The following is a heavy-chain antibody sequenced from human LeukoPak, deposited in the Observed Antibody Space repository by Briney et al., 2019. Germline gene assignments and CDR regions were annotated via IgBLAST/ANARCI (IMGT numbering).Heavy chain of an antibody. V-gene: IGHV3-30*02. J-gene: IGHJ4*02. Sequence: PGGSLRLSYAASGFTFSSYGMHWVRQAPGKGLEWVAFIRYDGSNKYYADSVKGRFTISRDNSKNTLYLQMNSLRAEDTAVYYCAKDQDYYFDYWGQGTLVTVSS. CDR1: GFTFSSYG. CDR2: IRYDGSNK. CDR3: AKDQDYYFDY.